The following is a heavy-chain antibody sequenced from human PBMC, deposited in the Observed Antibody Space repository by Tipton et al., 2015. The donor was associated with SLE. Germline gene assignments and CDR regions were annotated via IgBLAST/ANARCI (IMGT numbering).Heavy chain of an antibody. CDR2: IYSRGSM. V-gene: IGHV4-61*02. CDR3: ASPAVAGFDY. Sequence: TLSLTCTVSGGSIGSGSYYWTWIRQPVGKGPEWIGRIYSRGSMNYNPSLKSRVTISLDTSKNQFSLKPSSVTAGDTAVYYCASPAVAGFDYWGQGPLVTVSS. D-gene: IGHD6-19*01. CDR1: GGSIGSGSYY. J-gene: IGHJ4*02.